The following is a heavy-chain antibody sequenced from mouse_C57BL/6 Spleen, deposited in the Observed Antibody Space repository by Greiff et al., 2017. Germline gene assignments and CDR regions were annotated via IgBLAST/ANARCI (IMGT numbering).Heavy chain of an antibody. CDR2: IDPSDSYT. Sequence: QVQLQQPGAELVKPGASVKLSCKASGYTFTSYWMQWVKQRPGQGLEWIGEIDPSDSYTNYNQKFKGKATLTVDTSSSTAYMQLSSLTSEDSAVYYCARYPSYYYAMDYGGQGTSVTVSS. J-gene: IGHJ4*01. V-gene: IGHV1-50*01. CDR3: ARYPSYYYAMDY. CDR1: GYTFTSYW.